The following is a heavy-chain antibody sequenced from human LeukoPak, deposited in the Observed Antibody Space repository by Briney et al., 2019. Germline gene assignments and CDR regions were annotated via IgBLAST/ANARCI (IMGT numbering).Heavy chain of an antibody. J-gene: IGHJ6*02. CDR1: GFTFSSYS. D-gene: IGHD3-9*01. CDR3: ARASTVLRYFDWLFEQGGMDV. CDR2: ISSSSCTI. V-gene: IGHV3-48*04. Sequence: GRSLRLSCAASGFTFSSYSMNWVRQAPGKGLEWVSYISSSSCTIYYADSVKGRFTISRDNAKNSLYLQMNSLRAEDTAVYYCARASTVLRYFDWLFEQGGMDVWGQGTTVTVSS.